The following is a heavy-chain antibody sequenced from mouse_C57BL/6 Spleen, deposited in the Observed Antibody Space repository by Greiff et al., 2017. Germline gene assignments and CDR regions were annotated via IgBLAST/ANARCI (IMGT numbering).Heavy chain of an antibody. Sequence: QVQLQQPGAELVKPGASVKMSCKASGYTFTSYWITWVKQRPGQGLEWIGDFYPGSGSTNYNEKFKSKATLTVDTSSSTASMQLSSLTSADSAVYYCARSRGNYEAWFAYWGQGTLVTVSA. CDR3: ARSRGNYEAWFAY. CDR1: GYTFTSYW. D-gene: IGHD2-1*01. V-gene: IGHV1-55*01. CDR2: FYPGSGST. J-gene: IGHJ3*01.